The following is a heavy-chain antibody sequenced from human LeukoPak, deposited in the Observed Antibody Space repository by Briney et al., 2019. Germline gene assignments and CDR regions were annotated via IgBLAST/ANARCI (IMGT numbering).Heavy chain of an antibody. CDR1: GYSISSGYN. D-gene: IGHD3-22*01. V-gene: IGHV4-38-2*01. Sequence: SETLSLTCAVSGYSISSGYNWGWIRQPPGKGLEWIGSIYYSGSTYYNPSLKSRVTISVDTSKNQFSLKLSSVTAADTAVYYCASSGTGITMIVVDWGQGTLVTVSS. J-gene: IGHJ4*02. CDR2: IYYSGST. CDR3: ASSGTGITMIVVD.